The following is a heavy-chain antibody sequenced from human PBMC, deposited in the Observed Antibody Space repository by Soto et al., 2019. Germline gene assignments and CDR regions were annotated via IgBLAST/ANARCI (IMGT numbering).Heavy chain of an antibody. D-gene: IGHD6-13*01. CDR1: GFTFSSYA. Sequence: GVSLRLSCAASGFTFSSYAMSWVRQAPGKGLEWVSAISGSGGSTYYADSVKGRFTISRDNSKNTLYLQMNSLRAEDTAVYYCAKASSSWYVPEGCSWGQGTLVTVSS. CDR3: AKASSSWYVPEGCS. V-gene: IGHV3-23*01. J-gene: IGHJ5*02. CDR2: ISGSGGST.